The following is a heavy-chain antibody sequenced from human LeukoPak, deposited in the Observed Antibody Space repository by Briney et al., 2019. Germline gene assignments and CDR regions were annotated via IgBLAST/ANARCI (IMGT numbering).Heavy chain of an antibody. CDR2: IYYSGST. V-gene: IGHV4-39*06. CDR1: GGSISSSSYY. J-gene: IGHJ5*02. D-gene: IGHD3-22*01. CDR3: ARETISSGWFDP. Sequence: SETLSLTCTVSGGSISSSSYYWGWIRQPPGKGLEWIGSIYYSGSTYYNPSLKSRVTISVDTSKNQFPLKLSSVTAADTAVYYCARETISSGWFDPWGQGTLVTVSS.